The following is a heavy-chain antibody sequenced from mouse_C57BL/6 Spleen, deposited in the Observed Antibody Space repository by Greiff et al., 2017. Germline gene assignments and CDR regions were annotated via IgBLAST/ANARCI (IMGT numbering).Heavy chain of an antibody. J-gene: IGHJ2*01. CDR1: GFNIKNTY. D-gene: IGHD1-1*01. CDR3: AITTVVATNYFDY. V-gene: IGHV14-3*01. CDR2: IDPANGNT. Sequence: VQLQQSVAELVRPGASVKLSCTASGFNIKNTYMHWVKQRPEQGLEWIGRIDPANGNTQYAPKVQGKAPITADTSSNTAYLQLSSLTSEDTAIYYCAITTVVATNYFDYWGQGTTLTVSS.